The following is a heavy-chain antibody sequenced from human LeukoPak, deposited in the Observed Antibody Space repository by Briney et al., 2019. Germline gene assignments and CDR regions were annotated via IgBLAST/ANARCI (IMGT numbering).Heavy chain of an antibody. CDR3: ARVTHEPAASLGFWFDP. D-gene: IGHD2-2*01. Sequence: PSETLSLTCAVYGGSFSGYYWSWIRQPPGKGLEWIGEINHSGSTNYNPSLKSRVTISVDTSKNQFSLKLSSVTAADTAVYYCARVTHEPAASLGFWFDPWGQGTLVTVSS. V-gene: IGHV4-34*01. CDR2: INHSGST. CDR1: GGSFSGYY. J-gene: IGHJ5*02.